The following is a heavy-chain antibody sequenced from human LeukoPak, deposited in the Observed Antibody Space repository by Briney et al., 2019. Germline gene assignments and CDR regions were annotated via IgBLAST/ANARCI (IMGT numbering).Heavy chain of an antibody. CDR1: GFTFNDYW. D-gene: IGHD2/OR15-2a*01. Sequence: GGSLRLSCAASGFTFNDYWMHWVRQAPGKGLVWVSRIKGDGSSTTYADSVKGRFTISRDNAKNSLYLQMNSLRAEDTAVYYCARVLFHSLAVFDYWGQGTLVTVSS. CDR3: ARVLFHSLAVFDY. CDR2: IKGDGSST. V-gene: IGHV3-74*01. J-gene: IGHJ4*02.